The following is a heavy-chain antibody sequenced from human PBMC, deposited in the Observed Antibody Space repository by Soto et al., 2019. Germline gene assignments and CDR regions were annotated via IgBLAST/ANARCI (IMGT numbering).Heavy chain of an antibody. J-gene: IGHJ5*02. CDR1: GGSIGSVDNY. V-gene: IGHV4-39*01. CDR2: VYYVGSP. Sequence: SETLSLTCSVSGGSIGSVDNYWPCIPQAPGKGLEWIGSVYYVGSPFYNPSLKSRVTMSIDTTKNQFSLNLTSVTATDTAVYYCATIIIPGTRHTDFDPWGQGISVTVSS. CDR3: ATIIIPGTRHTDFDP.